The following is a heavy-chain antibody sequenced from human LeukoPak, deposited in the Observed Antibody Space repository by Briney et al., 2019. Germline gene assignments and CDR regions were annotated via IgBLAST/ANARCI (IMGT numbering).Heavy chain of an antibody. Sequence: GESLQISCSGSGYSFTSYWIGWVRQMPGKGLEWMGIIYPGDSDTRYSPSFQGQVTISADKSISTAYLQWSSLKASDSAMYYCARGGNYYDSSGLGVNWFGPWGQGTLVTVSS. V-gene: IGHV5-51*01. D-gene: IGHD3-22*01. CDR2: IYPGDSDT. J-gene: IGHJ5*02. CDR3: ARGGNYYDSSGLGVNWFGP. CDR1: GYSFTSYW.